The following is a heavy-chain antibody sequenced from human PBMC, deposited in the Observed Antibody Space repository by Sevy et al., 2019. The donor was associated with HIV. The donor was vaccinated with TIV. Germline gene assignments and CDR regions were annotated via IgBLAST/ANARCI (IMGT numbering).Heavy chain of an antibody. Sequence: GGSLRLSCAASGFTVSNYAMNWVRQAPGKGLEWVSAISGRGDDTYYADSVKGRFTISRDKSKNTLYLQMNSLRAEDTAVYYCAKDIVVVLGEAFDIWGQGTMVTVSS. CDR2: ISGRGDDT. D-gene: IGHD2-15*01. CDR3: AKDIVVVLGEAFDI. CDR1: GFTVSNYA. J-gene: IGHJ3*02. V-gene: IGHV3-23*01.